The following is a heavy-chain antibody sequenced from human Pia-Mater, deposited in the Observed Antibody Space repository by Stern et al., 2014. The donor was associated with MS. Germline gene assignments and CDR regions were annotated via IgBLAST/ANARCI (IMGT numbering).Heavy chain of an antibody. J-gene: IGHJ4*02. V-gene: IGHV3-33*01. Sequence: VQLVESGGGVVQPGRSLRLSCAASGFTFSNYGIHWVRQAPGKGLEWVAVIWYDGSNKYYADSVKGRFTISRDNSKNTLYLQMNSLRAEDTAVYYCARTVTSMFLDYWGQGTLVTVSS. CDR2: IWYDGSNK. CDR1: GFTFSNYG. CDR3: ARTVTSMFLDY. D-gene: IGHD5-18*01.